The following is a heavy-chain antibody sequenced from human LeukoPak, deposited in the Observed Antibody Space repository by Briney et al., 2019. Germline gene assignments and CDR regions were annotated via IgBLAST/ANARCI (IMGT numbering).Heavy chain of an antibody. CDR1: GGSFSGYY. J-gene: IGHJ4*02. Sequence: PSETPSLTCAVYGGSFSGYYWSWIRQPPGKGLEWIGEINHSGSTNYNPSLKSRVTISVDTSKNQFSLKLSSVTAADTAVYYCARHVQVSSVDYWGQGTLVTVSS. V-gene: IGHV4-34*01. CDR3: ARHVQVSSVDY. D-gene: IGHD1-14*01. CDR2: INHSGST.